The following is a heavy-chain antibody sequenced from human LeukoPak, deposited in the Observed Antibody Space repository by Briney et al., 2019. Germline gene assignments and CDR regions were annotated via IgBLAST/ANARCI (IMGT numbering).Heavy chain of an antibody. Sequence: GESLKISCKGSGYRFSSYWIGWVRQMPGKGLEWMGIIYPGDSDTRYSPSFQGQVTISAGKSISTAYLQWSSLKASDTAMYYCARTDRTEDPLDYWGQGTLVTVSS. CDR2: IYPGDSDT. D-gene: IGHD1-1*01. CDR1: GYRFSSYW. J-gene: IGHJ4*02. V-gene: IGHV5-51*01. CDR3: ARTDRTEDPLDY.